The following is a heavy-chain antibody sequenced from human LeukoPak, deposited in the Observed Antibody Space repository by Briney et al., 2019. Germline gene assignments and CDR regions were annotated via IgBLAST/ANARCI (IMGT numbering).Heavy chain of an antibody. CDR3: ATHGGNSASFYYYYGMDV. CDR2: ISGSGGST. V-gene: IGHV3-23*01. J-gene: IGHJ6*02. Sequence: GGSLRLSCAASGFTFSSFGMSWVRQAPGKGLEWVSAISGSGGSTYYADSVKGRFTISRDNSKNTLYLQMNSLRAEDTAVYYCATHGGNSASFYYYYGMDVWGQGTTVTVSS. CDR1: GFTFSSFG. D-gene: IGHD4-23*01.